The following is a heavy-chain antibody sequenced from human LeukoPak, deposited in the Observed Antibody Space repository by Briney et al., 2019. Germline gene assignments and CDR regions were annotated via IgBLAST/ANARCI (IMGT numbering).Heavy chain of an antibody. D-gene: IGHD1-26*01. V-gene: IGHV3-49*04. Sequence: GGSLRLSCTASGFTFGDYVMSWVRQAPGKGLEWVGFIRSKAYGGTTKNAASVKGRFTISRDNSKNTLYLQMNSLRTEDTAVYYCAKDYGWEASYYYYYMDVWGKGTTVTISS. CDR2: IRSKAYGGTT. J-gene: IGHJ6*03. CDR1: GFTFGDYV. CDR3: AKDYGWEASYYYYYMDV.